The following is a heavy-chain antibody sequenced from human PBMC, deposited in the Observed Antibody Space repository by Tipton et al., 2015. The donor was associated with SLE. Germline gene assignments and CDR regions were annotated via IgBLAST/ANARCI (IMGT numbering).Heavy chain of an antibody. CDR2: IYYSGRT. D-gene: IGHD1-1*01. Sequence: TLSLTCTVSGGSIGSRSHYWGWIRQIPGKGLEWIGSIYYSGRTYYNPSLKSRVTVSVDTSKNQFSLNLKSVTAADTAVYYCARDYGQSHNGRGYGMDVWGQGTTVTVSS. V-gene: IGHV4-39*07. CDR1: GGSIGSRSHY. CDR3: ARDYGQSHNGRGYGMDV. J-gene: IGHJ6*02.